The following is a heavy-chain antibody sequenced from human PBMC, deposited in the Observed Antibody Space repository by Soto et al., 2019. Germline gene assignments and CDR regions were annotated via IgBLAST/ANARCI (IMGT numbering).Heavy chain of an antibody. V-gene: IGHV1-69*12. D-gene: IGHD5-18*01. J-gene: IGHJ4*02. CDR2: IIPMFGTA. CDR3: ASGIQLWLRRINNGYSG. Sequence: QVQLVQSGAEVKKPESSVKVSCKAPGGTFSTYAISWVRQAPGQGLEWMGGIIPMFGTANYAQRFQDRVTITADESTNTVYMELSSLRSEDRAVYFCASGIQLWLRRINNGYSGWGQGTLVIVSS. CDR1: GGTFSTYA.